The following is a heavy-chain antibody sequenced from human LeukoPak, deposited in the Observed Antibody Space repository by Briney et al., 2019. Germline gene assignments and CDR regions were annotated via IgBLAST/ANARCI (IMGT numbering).Heavy chain of an antibody. CDR2: INHSGST. J-gene: IGHJ3*02. CDR1: GGSFSGYY. CDR3: ARGVAFDI. Sequence: SETLTLTCAVYGGSFSGYYWSWIRQPPGKGLEWIGEINHSGSTNYNPSLKSRVTISVVTSKNQFSLKLSSVTAADTAVYYCARGVAFDIWGQGTMVTVSS. V-gene: IGHV4-34*01.